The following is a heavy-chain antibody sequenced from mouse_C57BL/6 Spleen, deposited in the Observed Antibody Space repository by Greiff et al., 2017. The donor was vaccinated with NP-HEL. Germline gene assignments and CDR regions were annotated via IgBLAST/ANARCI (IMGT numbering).Heavy chain of an antibody. V-gene: IGHV1-26*01. CDR2: INPNNGGT. Sequence: EVQLQQSGPELVKPGASVKISCKASGYTFTDYYMNWVKQSHGKSLEWIGDINPNNGGTSYNQKFKGKATLTVDKSSSTAYMELRSLTSEDSAVYYCAIDCEDFDYWGQGTTLTVSS. CDR3: AIDCEDFDY. CDR1: GYTFTDYY. J-gene: IGHJ2*01. D-gene: IGHD2-4*01.